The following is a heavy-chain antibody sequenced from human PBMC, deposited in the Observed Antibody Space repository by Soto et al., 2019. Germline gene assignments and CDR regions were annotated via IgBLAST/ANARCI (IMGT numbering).Heavy chain of an antibody. V-gene: IGHV4-31*03. CDR3: ARGRVVVVEAATRYWFDP. J-gene: IGHJ5*02. D-gene: IGHD2-15*01. CDR1: GGSISSGGYY. Sequence: QVQLQESGPGLVKPSQTLSLTCTVSGGSISSGGYYWSWIRQHPGKGLEWIGYIYYSGSTYYNPSLQSRVTISVDTSKNQFSLKLSSVTAADTAVYYCARGRVVVVEAATRYWFDPWGQGTLLTVSS. CDR2: IYYSGST.